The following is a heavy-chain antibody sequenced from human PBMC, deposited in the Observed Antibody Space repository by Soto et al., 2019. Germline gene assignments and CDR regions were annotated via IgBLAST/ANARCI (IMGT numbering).Heavy chain of an antibody. Sequence: EVQLVESGGGLVQPGGSLRLSCAASGFTFRSYSMNWVRQAPGKGLEWVSYITSSSDNKYYGDSVKGRITISRDNAKNSLYLQVNSLRDEDTAVYYCARVPSSASYRSYYYYGMDVWGQGTTVTVSS. J-gene: IGHJ6*02. CDR1: GFTFRSYS. V-gene: IGHV3-48*02. D-gene: IGHD1-26*01. CDR3: ARVPSSASYRSYYYYGMDV. CDR2: ITSSSDNK.